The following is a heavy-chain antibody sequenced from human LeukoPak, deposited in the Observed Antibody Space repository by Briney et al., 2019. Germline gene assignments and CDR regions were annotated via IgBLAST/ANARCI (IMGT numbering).Heavy chain of an antibody. J-gene: IGHJ4*02. CDR3: ARAPTAIPFDY. CDR2: IYYGGST. Sequence: SETLSLTCTVSGGSVSSGSYYCSWIRQPPGKGLEWIGYIYYGGSTNYNPSLKSRVTISVDTSKNQFSLKLSSVTAADTAVYYCARAPTAIPFDYWGQGTLVTVSS. CDR1: GGSVSSGSYY. V-gene: IGHV4-61*01. D-gene: IGHD2-21*02.